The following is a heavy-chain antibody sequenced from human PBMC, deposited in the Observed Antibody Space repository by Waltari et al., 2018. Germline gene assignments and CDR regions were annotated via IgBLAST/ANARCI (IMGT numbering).Heavy chain of an antibody. D-gene: IGHD3-16*01. J-gene: IGHJ6*02. CDR3: TRLSDPVSIGAMDV. V-gene: IGHV3-73*01. CDR1: GFTFGGSA. CDR2: SKSKGSNYAT. Sequence: EVQLVESGGGLVQPGGSLKLSCAASGFTFGGSAMHWVRQASGKGLDGVGRSKSKGSNYATAYAASVKGRFTVSRDDSKNTAYLQMDSLKTEDTAVYFCTRLSDPVSIGAMDVWGQGTTVIVSS.